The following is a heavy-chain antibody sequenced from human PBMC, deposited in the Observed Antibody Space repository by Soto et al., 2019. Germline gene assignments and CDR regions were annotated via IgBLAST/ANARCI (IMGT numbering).Heavy chain of an antibody. CDR1: GFTFSSYG. CDR3: ARGHYYDSSGYYYTWFDP. Sequence: GGSLRLSCAASGFTFSSYGMHWVRQAPGKGLEWVAVIWYDGSNKYYADSVKGRFTISRDNSKNTLYLQMNSLRAEDTAVYCCARGHYYDSSGYYYTWFDPWGQGTLVTVSS. V-gene: IGHV3-33*01. J-gene: IGHJ5*02. CDR2: IWYDGSNK. D-gene: IGHD3-22*01.